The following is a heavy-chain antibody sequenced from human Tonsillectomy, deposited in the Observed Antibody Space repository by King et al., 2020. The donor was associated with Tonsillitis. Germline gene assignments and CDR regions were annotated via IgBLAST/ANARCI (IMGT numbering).Heavy chain of an antibody. CDR1: GFTFSKYA. CDR3: LKHRSSIAAAGNHDAFDF. CDR2: ITGSGSNT. D-gene: IGHD6-13*01. Sequence: VQLVESGGGLVQPGGSLRLSCAASGFTFSKYAMNWVRQAPGKGLEWVSAITGSGSNTYYADSVRGRFTISRDNSKNTLYLQMSSLGAEDTAIYYCLKHRSSIAAAGNHDAFDFWGQGTKVTVSS. J-gene: IGHJ3*01. V-gene: IGHV3-23*04.